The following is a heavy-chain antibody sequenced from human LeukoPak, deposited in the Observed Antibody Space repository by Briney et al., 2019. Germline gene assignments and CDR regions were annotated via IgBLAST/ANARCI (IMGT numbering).Heavy chain of an antibody. CDR2: IYYSGST. Sequence: PSETLSLTCTVSGGSISSSSYYWGWIRQPPGKGLEWIGSIYYSGSTYYNPSLKSRVTISVDTSKNQFSLKLSSVTAADTAVYYCARGRRIDSSGYYPDGLVSYHFDYWGQGTLVTVSS. D-gene: IGHD3-22*01. CDR3: ARGRRIDSSGYYPDGLVSYHFDY. V-gene: IGHV4-39*07. J-gene: IGHJ4*02. CDR1: GGSISSSSYY.